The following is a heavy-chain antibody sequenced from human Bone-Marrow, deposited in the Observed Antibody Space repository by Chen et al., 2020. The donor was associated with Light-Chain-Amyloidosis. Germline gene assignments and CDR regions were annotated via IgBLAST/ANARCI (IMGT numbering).Heavy chain of an antibody. V-gene: IGHV5-51*01. D-gene: IGHD5-12*01. J-gene: IGHJ4*02. Sequence: EVQLEQSGPEVKKPGESLKISCKGSGYTFPNYWIGWVRQMPGKGLEWMGVIYPDDSDARYSPSFEGQVTISADKSITTAYLQWRSLKASETAMYYCARRRDGYNFDYWGQGTLVTVSS. CDR2: IYPDDSDA. CDR1: GYTFPNYW. CDR3: ARRRDGYNFDY.